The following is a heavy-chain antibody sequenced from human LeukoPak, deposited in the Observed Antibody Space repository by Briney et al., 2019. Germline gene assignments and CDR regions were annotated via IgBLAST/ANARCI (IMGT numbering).Heavy chain of an antibody. CDR3: AKGHGSFWFDP. CDR2: ISGSGGST. V-gene: IGHV3-23*01. Sequence: GGSLRLSCAASGFTSSDYYMSWIRQAPGKGLEWVSAISGSGGSTYYADSVKGRFTISRDNSKNTLYLQMNSLRAEDTAVYYCAKGHGSFWFDPWGQGTLVTVSS. J-gene: IGHJ5*02. CDR1: GFTSSDYY. D-gene: IGHD3-10*01.